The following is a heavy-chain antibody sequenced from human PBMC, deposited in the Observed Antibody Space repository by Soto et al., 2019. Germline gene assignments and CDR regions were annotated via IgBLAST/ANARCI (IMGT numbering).Heavy chain of an antibody. Sequence: EVQLLESGGGLVQPGGSLRLSCAASGFTFSSYAMSWVRQAPGKGLEWVSAISGSGGSTYYADSVKGRFTISRDNSKNTLYLQMNSLRAEDTAVYYCAKDADIVVVPAAEYYFDYWGQGTLVTVSS. D-gene: IGHD2-2*01. CDR1: GFTFSSYA. CDR2: ISGSGGST. CDR3: AKDADIVVVPAAEYYFDY. V-gene: IGHV3-23*01. J-gene: IGHJ4*02.